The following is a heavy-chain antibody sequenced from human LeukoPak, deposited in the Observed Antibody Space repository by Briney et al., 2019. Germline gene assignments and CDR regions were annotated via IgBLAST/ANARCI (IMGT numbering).Heavy chain of an antibody. Sequence: GGSLRLSCAASGFTFSSYDMSWGRQAPGKGLEWVSGISAGGSNTYYADSVMGRFTISRDNSKNTLYLQVNSLRAEDTAIYYCAKDITMIVHQNWGQGTLVTVSS. D-gene: IGHD3-22*01. CDR3: AKDITMIVHQN. V-gene: IGHV3-23*01. CDR2: ISAGGSNT. CDR1: GFTFSSYD. J-gene: IGHJ4*02.